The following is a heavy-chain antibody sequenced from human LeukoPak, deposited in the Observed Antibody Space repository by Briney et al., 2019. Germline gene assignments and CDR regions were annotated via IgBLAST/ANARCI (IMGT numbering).Heavy chain of an antibody. D-gene: IGHD6-19*01. J-gene: IGHJ4*02. CDR1: GFTFSSYW. Sequence: PGGSLRLSCAASGFTFSSYWMRWVRQAPGKGLVWVSRINSDGSSTSYADSVKGRFTISRDNATNTLYLQMNSLRAEDTAVYYCARAFGPEYSSGWYYYFDYWGQGTLVTVSS. CDR3: ARAFGPEYSSGWYYYFDY. CDR2: INSDGSST. V-gene: IGHV3-74*01.